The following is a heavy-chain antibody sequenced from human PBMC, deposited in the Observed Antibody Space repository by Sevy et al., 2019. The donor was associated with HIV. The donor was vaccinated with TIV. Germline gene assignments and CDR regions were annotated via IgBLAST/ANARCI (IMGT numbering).Heavy chain of an antibody. J-gene: IGHJ6*02. CDR3: ARAGSSWYEDGYYGMDV. V-gene: IGHV1-2*02. D-gene: IGHD6-13*01. CDR1: GYTFTGYY. CDR2: INPNSGGT. Sequence: ASVKVSCKASGYTFTGYYMHWARQAPGQGLEWMGWINPNSGGTNYAQKFRRVTMTRDTSISTAYMELSRLRSDDTAVYYCARAGSSWYEDGYYGMDVWGQGTTVTVSS.